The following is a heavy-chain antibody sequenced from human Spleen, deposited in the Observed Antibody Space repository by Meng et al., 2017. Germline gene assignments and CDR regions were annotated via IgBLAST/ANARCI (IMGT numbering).Heavy chain of an antibody. J-gene: IGHJ5*02. CDR1: GASITSGSYY. D-gene: IGHD6-19*01. CDR2: IYTSGIT. CDR3: ARIIAVRSDGYNWFDP. Sequence: SETLSLTCTVSGASITSGSYYWTWIRQPAGTGLEWIWRIYTSGITYYNPSLKGRVTILVDTSKNQFSLQLSSVTAADTAVYYCARIIAVRSDGYNWFDPWGQGTLVTVSS. V-gene: IGHV4-61*02.